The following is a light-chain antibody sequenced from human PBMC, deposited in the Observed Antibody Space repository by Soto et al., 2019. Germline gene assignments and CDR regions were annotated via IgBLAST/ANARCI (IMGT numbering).Light chain of an antibody. CDR1: QSISIY. Sequence: IQLTQYPSSLSASVGDRFTITCMASQSISIYLNWYQQKPGKAPKILIYAASTLQSGVTSRFSGSGSGTEFTLTISSLRPEDFATYYCQQFNTYPRTVGQGTKVDIK. V-gene: IGKV1-9*01. CDR3: QQFNTYPRT. CDR2: AAS. J-gene: IGKJ1*01.